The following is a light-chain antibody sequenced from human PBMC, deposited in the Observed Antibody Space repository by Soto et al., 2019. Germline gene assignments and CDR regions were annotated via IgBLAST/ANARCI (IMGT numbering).Light chain of an antibody. CDR3: SSYTSSTTLVV. V-gene: IGLV2-14*01. CDR2: DVS. CDR1: SSDVGGYNY. J-gene: IGLJ3*02. Sequence: QSVLTQPASVSGSPGQSITISCTGTSSDVGGYNYVSWYQQYPGKAPQLMIYDVSSRPSGVSDRFSGSKSGNTASLTISGLQAEDEADYYCSSYTSSTTLVVFGGGTKLTVL.